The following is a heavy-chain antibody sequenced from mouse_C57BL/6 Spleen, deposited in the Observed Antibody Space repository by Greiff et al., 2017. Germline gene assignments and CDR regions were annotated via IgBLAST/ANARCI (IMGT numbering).Heavy chain of an antibody. Sequence: VQLQQPGTELVKPGASVKLSCKASGYTFTSYWMHWVKQRPGQGLEWIGNINPSNGGTNYNEKFKSKATLTVDTSSSTAYMQLSSLTSEDSAVYYGARFITTVVGSYYAMDYWGQGTSVTVSA. CDR3: ARFITTVVGSYYAMDY. CDR2: INPSNGGT. D-gene: IGHD1-1*01. J-gene: IGHJ4*01. V-gene: IGHV1-53*01. CDR1: GYTFTSYW.